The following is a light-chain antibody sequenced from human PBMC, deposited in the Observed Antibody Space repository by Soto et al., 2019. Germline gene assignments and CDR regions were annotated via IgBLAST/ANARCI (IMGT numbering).Light chain of an antibody. V-gene: IGKV1D-12*01. CDR1: QGLSSW. J-gene: IGKJ5*01. CDR2: AAS. CDR3: QQANIFPIT. Sequence: DIQLTQSPSSVSASVGDRVTITCRASQGLSSWLAWYQQKPWKAPKLLINAASTLQSGVPSRFSGSGSGTDFTLTISSLQPEDFATYYCQQANIFPITFGQGTRLEIK.